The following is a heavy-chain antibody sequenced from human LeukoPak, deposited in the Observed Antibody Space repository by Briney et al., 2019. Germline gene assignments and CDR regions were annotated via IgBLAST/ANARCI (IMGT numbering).Heavy chain of an antibody. CDR3: ARDRIVATTMFDP. D-gene: IGHD5-12*01. CDR1: GFTFSSYS. Sequence: GGSLRLSCAASGFTFSSYSMNWVRQAPGKGLEWVSSISSSSSYIYYADSVKGRFTTSRDNAKNSLYLQKNSLRAEDTAVYYCARDRIVATTMFDPWAREPWSPSPQ. J-gene: IGHJ5*02. CDR2: ISSSSSYI. V-gene: IGHV3-21*01.